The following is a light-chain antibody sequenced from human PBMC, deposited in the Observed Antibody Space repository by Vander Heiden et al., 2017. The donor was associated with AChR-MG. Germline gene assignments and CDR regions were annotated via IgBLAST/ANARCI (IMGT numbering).Light chain of an antibody. V-gene: IGLV2-8*01. CDR1: SSDVGRYNY. J-gene: IGLJ2*01. Sequence: QSALTQPPSASGSPGQSVTISCTGTSSDVGRYNYVSWYQQHPGKAPKLMIYDVDKRPSGVPDRFSGSKSGNTASLTVSGLQDEDEADYYCSSYAGSNNLVFGGGTKLTVL. CDR3: SSYAGSNNLV. CDR2: DVD.